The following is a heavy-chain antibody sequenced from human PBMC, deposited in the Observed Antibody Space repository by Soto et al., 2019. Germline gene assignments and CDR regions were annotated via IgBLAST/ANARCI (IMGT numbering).Heavy chain of an antibody. CDR2: ISYDGSNK. D-gene: IGHD6-6*01. CDR3: AKDSSSSPYYYYYMDV. V-gene: IGHV3-30*18. CDR1: GFTFSSYG. J-gene: IGHJ6*03. Sequence: ESVGGVVQPGRSLRLSCAASGFTFSSYGMHWVRQAPGKGLEWVAVISYDGSNKYYADSVKGRFTISRDNSKNTLYLQMNSLRAEDTAVYYCAKDSSSSPYYYYYMDVWGKGTTVTVSS.